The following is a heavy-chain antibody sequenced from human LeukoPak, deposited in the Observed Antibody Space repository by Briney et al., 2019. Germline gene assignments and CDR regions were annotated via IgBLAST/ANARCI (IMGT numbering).Heavy chain of an antibody. J-gene: IGHJ3*02. Sequence: GGSLRLSCAASGFTFGSYAMSWVRQAPGKGLEWVSAISGSGGSTYYADSVKGRFTISRDNSKNSLYLQMNSLRDEDTAVYYCARDRLGAGSFDIWGQGTMVTVSS. CDR2: ISGSGGST. CDR3: ARDRLGAGSFDI. V-gene: IGHV3-23*01. CDR1: GFTFGSYA. D-gene: IGHD7-27*01.